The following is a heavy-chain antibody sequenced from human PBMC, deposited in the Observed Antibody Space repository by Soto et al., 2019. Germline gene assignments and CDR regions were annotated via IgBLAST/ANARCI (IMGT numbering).Heavy chain of an antibody. CDR3: AMTSTSGTRFDY. CDR1: GGSISTSNW. CDR2: VYHSRST. Sequence: QVQLQESGPGLVKPSGTLSLTCAVSGGSISTSNWWSWVRQPPGRGLEWIGEVYHSRSTNYNPSFKCRVAMSLSKSTRQCSLKLSSVTAGGTALYYCAMTSTSGTRFDYWGQGSLVTGSS. V-gene: IGHV4-4*02. J-gene: IGHJ4*02. D-gene: IGHD1-1*01.